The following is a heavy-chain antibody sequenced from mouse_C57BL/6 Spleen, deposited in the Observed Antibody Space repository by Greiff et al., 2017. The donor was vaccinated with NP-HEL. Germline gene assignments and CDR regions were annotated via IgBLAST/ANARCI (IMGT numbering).Heavy chain of an antibody. CDR1: GYTFTSYW. Sequence: QVQLQQPGAELVRPGSSVKLSCKASGYTFTSYWMHWVKQRPIQGLEWIGNIDPSDSETHYNQKFKDKATLTVDKSSSTAYMQLSSLTSEDSAVYYCARGDYGESAYWGQGTLVTVSA. CDR2: IDPSDSET. V-gene: IGHV1-52*01. CDR3: ARGDYGESAY. D-gene: IGHD2-4*01. J-gene: IGHJ3*01.